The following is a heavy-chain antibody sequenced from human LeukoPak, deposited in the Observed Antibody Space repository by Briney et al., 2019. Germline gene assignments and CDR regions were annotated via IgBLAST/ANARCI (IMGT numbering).Heavy chain of an antibody. V-gene: IGHV3-23*01. CDR3: VEGIFDY. CDR2: IRGSGHTT. J-gene: IGHJ4*02. Sequence: GGSLRLSCAASGVSGVTFSNYALNWVRQAPGKGLERVSDIRGSGHTTNYADSVKGRFSISRDNSKTTLYLQMSSRRVEDTAVYYCVEGIFDYWGQGTLVTVSS. CDR1: GVSGVTFSNYA. D-gene: IGHD3-10*01.